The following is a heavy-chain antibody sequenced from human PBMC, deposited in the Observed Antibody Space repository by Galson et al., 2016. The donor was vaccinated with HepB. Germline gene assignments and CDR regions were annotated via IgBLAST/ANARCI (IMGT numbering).Heavy chain of an antibody. CDR1: GASLGDGDYY. J-gene: IGHJ4*01. D-gene: IGHD6-19*01. V-gene: IGHV4-31*03. CDR3: AREDMAVPGGGMNL. Sequence: TLSLTCTVSGASLGDGDYYWSWIRQHPGKGLEWIGYIFDSETTYYNPSLKSRISMSMDKSKHQLSLKLNSLTAADTAVYYCAREDMAVPGGGMNLWGQRTLVTVSS. CDR2: IFDSETT.